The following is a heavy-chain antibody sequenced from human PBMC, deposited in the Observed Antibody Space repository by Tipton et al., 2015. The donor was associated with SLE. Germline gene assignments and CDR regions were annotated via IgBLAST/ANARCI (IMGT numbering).Heavy chain of an antibody. CDR2: IYYSGST. CDR1: GGSISSSSYY. CDR3: ARNSYSSGYYLDY. V-gene: IGHV4-39*07. D-gene: IGHD3-22*01. J-gene: IGHJ4*02. Sequence: TLSLTCTVSGGSISSSSYYWGWIRQPPGKGLEWIGSIYYSGSTYYNPSLKSRVTISVDTSKNQFSLKLSSVTAADTAVYYCARNSYSSGYYLDYWGQGTLVTVSS.